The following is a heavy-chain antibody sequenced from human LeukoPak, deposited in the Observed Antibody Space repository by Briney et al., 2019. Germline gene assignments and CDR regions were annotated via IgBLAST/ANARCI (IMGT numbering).Heavy chain of an antibody. Sequence: GSLRLSCAASGGTVSNNYRSWVRQAPGKGLEWVSVIYSDGSTYFADSVKGRFTISKDNSGDTLYLQMNSLRAEDMAIYYCAKDLGAGGGSVFDYWGQGALVTVSS. CDR2: IYSDGST. CDR1: GGTVSNNY. CDR3: AKDLGAGGGSVFDY. V-gene: IGHV3-53*01. D-gene: IGHD3-10*01. J-gene: IGHJ4*02.